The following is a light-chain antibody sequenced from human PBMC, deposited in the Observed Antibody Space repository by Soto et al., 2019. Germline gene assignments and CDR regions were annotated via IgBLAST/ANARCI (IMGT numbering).Light chain of an antibody. J-gene: IGKJ2*01. V-gene: IGKV1-39*01. CDR2: SAS. Sequence: DLQMTQSPSSLSASVGDRVTITCRASQSISIYLNWYQQKPGKAPNLLIYSASSIYNGVPSRFSGSRSGTDFSLTISSLQPEDFATYYCQQSYSTPYTFGQGTKLEIK. CDR1: QSISIY. CDR3: QQSYSTPYT.